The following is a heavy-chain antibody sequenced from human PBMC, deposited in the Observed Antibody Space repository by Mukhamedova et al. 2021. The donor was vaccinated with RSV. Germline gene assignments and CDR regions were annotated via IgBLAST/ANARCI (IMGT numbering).Heavy chain of an antibody. D-gene: IGHD4-11*01. Sequence: WGGLEWIGSIFHSGSTYSNPSLQSRVTISVDTSKNQFSMKLSSVTAADTAMYYCASVMHSSYYYYYFMDVWGKGTTVTVSS. CDR2: IFHSGST. CDR3: ASVMHSSYYYYYFMDV. V-gene: IGHV4-38-2*01. J-gene: IGHJ6*03.